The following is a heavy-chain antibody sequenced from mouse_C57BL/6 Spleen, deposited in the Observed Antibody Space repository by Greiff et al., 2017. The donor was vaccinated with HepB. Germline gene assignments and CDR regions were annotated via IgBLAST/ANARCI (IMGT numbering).Heavy chain of an antibody. CDR3: ATDEGQNWDWFAY. CDR1: GFTFSSYA. D-gene: IGHD4-1*01. CDR2: ISDGGSYT. J-gene: IGHJ3*01. Sequence: EVKLVESGGGLVKPGGSLKLSCAASGFTFSSYAMSWVRQTPEKRLEWVATISDGGSYTYYPDNVKGRFTISRDNAKNNLYLQMSHLKSEDTAMYSWATDEGQNWDWFAYWGQGALVTVSA. V-gene: IGHV5-4*01.